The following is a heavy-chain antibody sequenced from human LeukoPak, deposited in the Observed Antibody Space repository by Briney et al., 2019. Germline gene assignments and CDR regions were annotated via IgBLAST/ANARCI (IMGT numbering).Heavy chain of an antibody. Sequence: TSETLSLTCTVSLDSTTSNFWSWVRQPPGKGLEWIGEIYHSGSTNYNPSLKRRVTISVDKSKNQFSLKLSSVTAADTAVYYCARVCPYSSSWYGCLDYWGQGTLVTVSS. CDR1: LDSTTSNF. D-gene: IGHD6-13*01. CDR2: IYHSGST. J-gene: IGHJ4*02. V-gene: IGHV4-4*02. CDR3: ARVCPYSSSWYGCLDY.